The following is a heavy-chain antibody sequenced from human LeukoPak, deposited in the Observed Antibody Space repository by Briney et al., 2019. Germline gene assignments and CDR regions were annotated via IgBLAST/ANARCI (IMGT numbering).Heavy chain of an antibody. Sequence: GGSLRLSCAASGFTFSSYWMHWVRQAPGKGLVWVSCINSDGSSTSYADSVKGRFTISRDSAKNTLYLQMNSLRAEDTAVYYCARDLPDYYDSSGHWGQGTLVTVSS. CDR2: INSDGSST. J-gene: IGHJ4*02. D-gene: IGHD3-22*01. CDR1: GFTFSSYW. V-gene: IGHV3-74*01. CDR3: ARDLPDYYDSSGH.